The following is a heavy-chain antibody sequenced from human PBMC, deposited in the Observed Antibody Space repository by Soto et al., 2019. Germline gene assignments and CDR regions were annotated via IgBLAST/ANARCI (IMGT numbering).Heavy chain of an antibody. V-gene: IGHV5-10-1*03. J-gene: IGHJ2*01. Sequence: EEHLVQSGAEVKKPGESLRISCAGSGYSFTSYWISWVRQVPGKGLEWMGRIDPSGSTADYSPSFQVHVTFSVSKSVSTAYLEWSSLEASHTAMYFCAGRFYDILGWDCYLVVWGRGTLVIVSS. CDR3: AGRFYDILGWDCYLVV. D-gene: IGHD3-9*01. CDR1: GYSFTSYW. CDR2: IDPSGSTA.